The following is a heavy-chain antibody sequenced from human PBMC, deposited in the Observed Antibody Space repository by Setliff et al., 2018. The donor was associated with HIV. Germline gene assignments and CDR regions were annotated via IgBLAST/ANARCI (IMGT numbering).Heavy chain of an antibody. CDR3: ARGSYYCSPTTCFHNYFDP. J-gene: IGHJ5*02. CDR1: GYTFTDYY. CDR2: ISGYNGNT. Sequence: GASVKVSCKASGYTFTDYYIHWVRQAPGHGLEWVGRISGYNGNTNYAQKFQGRVTMTTDTSTSTAYMELRSLRSDDTAVYYCARGSYYCSPTTCFHNYFDPWGLGTLVTVSS. D-gene: IGHD2-2*01. V-gene: IGHV1-18*04.